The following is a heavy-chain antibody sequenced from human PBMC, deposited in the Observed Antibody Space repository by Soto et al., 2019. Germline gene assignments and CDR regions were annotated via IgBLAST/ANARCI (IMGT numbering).Heavy chain of an antibody. V-gene: IGHV4-59*08. CDR3: ARHVSSSSWGVDV. Sequence: SETLSLTFTVSGGSISSYYWSWIRQPPGRGLGWIGYIYYSGSTNYTPSLKSRVTISVDTSKNQFSLKLSSVTAADTAVYYCARHVSSSSWGVDVWGQGT. CDR1: GGSISSYY. D-gene: IGHD6-13*01. J-gene: IGHJ6*02. CDR2: IYYSGST.